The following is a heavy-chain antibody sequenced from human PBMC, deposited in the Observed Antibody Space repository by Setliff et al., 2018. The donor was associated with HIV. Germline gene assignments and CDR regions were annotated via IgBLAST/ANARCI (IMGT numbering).Heavy chain of an antibody. V-gene: IGHV4-30-4*01. Sequence: KTSETLSLTCNVSGGSISSGDYYWSWIRQPPGKGLEWIGNIYYSGSTDYNPSLKSRVSISVDTSKKHFSLKLNSVTAVDTAVYYCARGADSTGIGLLYHFDYWGQGTLVTVSS. D-gene: IGHD6-25*01. CDR1: GGSISSGDYY. CDR2: IYYSGST. CDR3: ARGADSTGIGLLYHFDY. J-gene: IGHJ4*02.